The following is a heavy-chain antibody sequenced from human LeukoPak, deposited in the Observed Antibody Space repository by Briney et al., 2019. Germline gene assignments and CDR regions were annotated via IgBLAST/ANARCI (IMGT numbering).Heavy chain of an antibody. CDR1: GGSISSGSYY. CDR2: IYTSGST. J-gene: IGHJ6*03. D-gene: IGHD4-17*01. CDR3: ARAATATVTTPHARYYYYYMDV. Sequence: PSETLSLTCTVSGGSISSGSYYWSWIRRPAGKGLEWIGRIYTSGSTNYNPSLKSRVTISVDTSKNQFSLKLSSVTAADTAVYYCARAATATVTTPHARYYYYYMDVWGKGTTVTVSS. V-gene: IGHV4-61*02.